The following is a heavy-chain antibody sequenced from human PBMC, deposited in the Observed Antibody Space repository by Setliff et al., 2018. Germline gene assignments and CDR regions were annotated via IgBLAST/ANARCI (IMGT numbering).Heavy chain of an antibody. V-gene: IGHV1-3*04. D-gene: IGHD3-22*01. CDR2: INTDNGNT. J-gene: IGHJ4*02. CDR1: GYTFTKNA. Sequence: GASVKVSCKASGYTFTKNAIHWLRQAPGQRPEWMGWINTDNGNTRYSQNFQDRVTITRDTSATTAFVELSSLRSDDTAVYYCARDQSLDTMMNDYWGQGTLVTVSS. CDR3: ARDQSLDTMMNDY.